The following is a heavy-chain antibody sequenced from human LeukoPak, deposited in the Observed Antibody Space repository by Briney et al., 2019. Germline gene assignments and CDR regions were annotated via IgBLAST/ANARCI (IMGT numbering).Heavy chain of an antibody. CDR2: ISSSSSYI. Sequence: GGSLRLSCAASGFTFSSYSMNWVRQAPGKGLEWVSSISSSSSYIYYADSVKGRFTISRDNAKNSLYLQMNSLRAEDTAVYYCARFLPGNAFDIWGQGTMVSVSS. V-gene: IGHV3-21*01. CDR3: ARFLPGNAFDI. J-gene: IGHJ3*02. CDR1: GFTFSSYS. D-gene: IGHD6-13*01.